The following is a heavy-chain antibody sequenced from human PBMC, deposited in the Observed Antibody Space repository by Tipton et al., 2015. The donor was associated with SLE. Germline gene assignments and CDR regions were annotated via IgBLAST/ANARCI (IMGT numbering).Heavy chain of an antibody. Sequence: TLSLTCTVSGGSISSGSYYWSWIRQPPGKGLEWIGYIYTSGSTNYNPSLKSRVTISVDTSKNQFSLKLSSVTAADTAVYYCARGIAAVVDYWGRGTLVTVSS. CDR2: IYTSGST. CDR1: GGSISSGSYY. V-gene: IGHV4-61*09. J-gene: IGHJ4*02. D-gene: IGHD6-13*01. CDR3: ARGIAAVVDY.